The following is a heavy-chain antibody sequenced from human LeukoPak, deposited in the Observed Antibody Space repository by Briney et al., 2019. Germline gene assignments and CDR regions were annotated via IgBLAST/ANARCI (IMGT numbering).Heavy chain of an antibody. J-gene: IGHJ4*02. CDR3: ARGTGSLDY. V-gene: IGHV6-1*01. CDR2: TYSRSKWFN. Sequence: SQTLSLTCAISGDSVSSKSASWNWIRQSPSSGLEWLGRTYSRSKWFNDYAVSVKSRISINPDTSKNQFPLHLTSVTPDDTAVYFCARGTGSLDYWGQGTLVTVSS. CDR1: GDSVSSKSAS. D-gene: IGHD1-26*01.